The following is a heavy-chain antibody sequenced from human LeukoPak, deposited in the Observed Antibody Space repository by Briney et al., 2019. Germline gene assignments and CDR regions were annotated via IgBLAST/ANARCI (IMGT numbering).Heavy chain of an antibody. D-gene: IGHD6-6*01. V-gene: IGHV4-39*02. Sequence: SETLSLTCAVYGGSFSSYHWGWIRQPPGKGLEWIGSVFYSGSTYYNPSLKSRVTMSVDTSKNQFSLKLSSVIAADTAVYYCARDWGVSARPGYMDVWGKGTTVTVSS. CDR1: GGSFSSYH. CDR3: ARDWGVSARPGYMDV. CDR2: VFYSGST. J-gene: IGHJ6*03.